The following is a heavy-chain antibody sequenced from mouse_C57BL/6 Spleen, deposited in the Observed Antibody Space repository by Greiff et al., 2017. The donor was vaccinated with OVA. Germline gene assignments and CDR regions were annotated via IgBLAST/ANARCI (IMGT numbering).Heavy chain of an antibody. CDR1: GYTFTDYE. V-gene: IGHV1-15*01. J-gene: IGHJ4*01. CDR3: TREMAMDY. Sequence: VHLVESGAELVRPGASVTLSCKASGYTFTDYEMHWVKQTPVHGLEWIGALDPETGGTAYNQKFKGKAILTADKSSSTAYMELRSLTSEDSAVYYCTREMAMDYWGQGTSVTVSS. CDR2: LDPETGGT.